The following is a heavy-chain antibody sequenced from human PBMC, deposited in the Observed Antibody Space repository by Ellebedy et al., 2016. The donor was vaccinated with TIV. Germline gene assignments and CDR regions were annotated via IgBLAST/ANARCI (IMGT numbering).Heavy chain of an antibody. D-gene: IGHD3-10*01. CDR3: ARSKVTMAN. V-gene: IGHV3-11*06. Sequence: GESLKISCAASGFTFSDYYMSWIRQAPGKGLEWVSYISSSSSYTNYADSVKGRFTISRDNAKNSLYLQMNSLRAEDTAVYYCARSKVTMANWGQGTLVTVSS. CDR1: GFTFSDYY. J-gene: IGHJ4*02. CDR2: ISSSSSYT.